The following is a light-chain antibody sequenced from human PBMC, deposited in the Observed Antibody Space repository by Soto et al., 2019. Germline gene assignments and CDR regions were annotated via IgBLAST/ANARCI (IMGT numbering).Light chain of an antibody. J-gene: IGKJ1*01. CDR2: WAS. V-gene: IGKV4-1*01. CDR1: QSVLYSSNNKNY. CDR3: QQYTRSPWT. Sequence: DIVMTQSPDSLAVSLGERATIDCKSSQSVLYSSNNKNYLAWYQQKPGQPPKLLIYWASTRESGVPDRFSGSGSGTDFTLTIRSLQAEDVAIYSCQQYTRSPWTFGQGTK.